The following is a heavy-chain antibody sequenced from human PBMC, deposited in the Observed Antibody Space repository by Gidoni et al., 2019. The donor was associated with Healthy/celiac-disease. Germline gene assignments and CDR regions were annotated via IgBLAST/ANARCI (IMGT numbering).Heavy chain of an antibody. V-gene: IGHV3-74*01. D-gene: IGHD3-22*01. J-gene: IGHJ4*02. CDR3: ARDLTEYYYDSSGYYGY. CDR1: GFTFSSYW. Sequence: EVQLVESGGGLVQPGGSLRLSCAASGFTFSSYWMHWVRQAPGKGLVWVSRINSDGSSTSYADSVKGRFTISRDNAKNTLYLQMNSLRAEDTAVYYCARDLTEYYYDSSGYYGYWGQGTLVTVSS. CDR2: INSDGSST.